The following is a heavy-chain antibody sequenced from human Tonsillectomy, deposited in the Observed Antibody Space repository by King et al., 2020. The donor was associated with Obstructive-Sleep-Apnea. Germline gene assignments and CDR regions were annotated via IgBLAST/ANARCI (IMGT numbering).Heavy chain of an antibody. Sequence: DVQLVESGGGLVKPGGSLRLSCAASGFTFSSYSMNWVRQAPGKGLEWVSSISISSSYIYYADSVKGRFTISRDNAKNSLYLQMNSLRAEDTAVYYCARVLEGRVADLYYYGMDVWGQGTTVTVSS. J-gene: IGHJ6*02. CDR3: ARVLEGRVADLYYYGMDV. CDR2: ISISSSYI. D-gene: IGHD1-1*01. V-gene: IGHV3-21*01. CDR1: GFTFSSYS.